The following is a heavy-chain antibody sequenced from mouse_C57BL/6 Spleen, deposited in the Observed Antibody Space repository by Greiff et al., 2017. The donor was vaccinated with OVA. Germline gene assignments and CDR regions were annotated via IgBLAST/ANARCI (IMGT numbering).Heavy chain of an antibody. J-gene: IGHJ2*01. CDR2: INPSNGGT. CDR3: ARRVGRGGYFDY. V-gene: IGHV1-53*01. Sequence: VKLQESGTELVKPGASVKLSCKASGYTFTSYWMHWVKQRPGQGLEWIGNINPSNGGTNYNEKFKSKATLTVDKSSSTAYMQLSSLTSEDSAVYYCARRVGRGGYFDYWGQGTTLTVSS. CDR1: GYTFTSYW. D-gene: IGHD4-1*01.